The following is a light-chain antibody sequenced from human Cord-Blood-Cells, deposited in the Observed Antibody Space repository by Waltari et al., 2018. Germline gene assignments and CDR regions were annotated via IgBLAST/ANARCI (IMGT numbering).Light chain of an antibody. CDR3: QQYYSTPIT. CDR1: QSFLYSPNNKNY. CDR2: WAS. Sequence: DIVMTQSPDSLAVSLGERAPLNCKSSQSFLYSPNNKNYLAWYQQKPGQPPKLLIYWASTRESGVPDRFSGSGSGTDFTLTISSLQAEDVAVYYCQQYYSTPITFGQGTRLEIK. J-gene: IGKJ5*01. V-gene: IGKV4-1*01.